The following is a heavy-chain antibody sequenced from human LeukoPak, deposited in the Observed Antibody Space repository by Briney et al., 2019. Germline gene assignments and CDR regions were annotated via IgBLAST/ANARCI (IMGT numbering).Heavy chain of an antibody. CDR1: GFTVSSNY. CDR3: ARGGDGYNPYFDY. CDR2: IYSGGST. J-gene: IGHJ4*02. D-gene: IGHD5-24*01. V-gene: IGHV3-53*01. Sequence: GGSLRLSCAASGFTVSSNYMSWVRQAPGKGLEWVSVIYSGGSTYYADSVKGRFTISRDNSKNTLYLQMNSLRAEDTAVYYCARGGDGYNPYFDYWGQGTLVTVFS.